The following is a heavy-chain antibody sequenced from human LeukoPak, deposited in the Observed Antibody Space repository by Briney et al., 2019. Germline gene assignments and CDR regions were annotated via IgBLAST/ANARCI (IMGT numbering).Heavy chain of an antibody. CDR1: GGSISSNSYY. CDR2: MYHSGST. CDR3: ARVLDYYGSGTRDFDY. Sequence: SETLSLTCAVSGGSISSNSYYWGWIRQPPGTGLEWIGSMYHSGSTYYNPSLKSRVTMSADTSKNQFSLKLNSVTAADTAVYYCARVLDYYGSGTRDFDYWGQGILVTVSS. V-gene: IGHV4-39*07. D-gene: IGHD3-10*01. J-gene: IGHJ4*02.